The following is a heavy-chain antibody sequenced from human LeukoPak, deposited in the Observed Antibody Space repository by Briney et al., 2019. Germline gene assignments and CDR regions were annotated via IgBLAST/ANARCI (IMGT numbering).Heavy chain of an antibody. CDR2: INTDGTVT. J-gene: IGHJ4*02. V-gene: IGHV3-74*01. D-gene: IGHD6-19*01. CDR3: ATKQWLAPPPDS. CDR1: GFTFSKYW. Sequence: GGSLRLSCAASGFTFSKYWMLWVRHAPGKGLESVSRINTDGTVTTYADSVKGRFTISRDNADNTMFLQMNSVRDEDTAVYYCATKQWLAPPPDSWGQGTPVTVSS.